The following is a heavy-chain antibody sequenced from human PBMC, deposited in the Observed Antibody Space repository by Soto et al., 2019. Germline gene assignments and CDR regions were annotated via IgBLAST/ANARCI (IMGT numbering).Heavy chain of an antibody. CDR3: AREYSSSFPVWFDP. CDR2: ISSSGSTI. Sequence: PGGSLRLSCAASGFTFSSYEMNWVRQAPGKGLEWVSYISSSGSTIYYADSVKGRFTISRDNAKNSLYLQMNSLRAEDTAVYYCAREYSSSFPVWFDPWGQGTLVTVSS. CDR1: GFTFSSYE. V-gene: IGHV3-48*03. J-gene: IGHJ5*02. D-gene: IGHD6-6*01.